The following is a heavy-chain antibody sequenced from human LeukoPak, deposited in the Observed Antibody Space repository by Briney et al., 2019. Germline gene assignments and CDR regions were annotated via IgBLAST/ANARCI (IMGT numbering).Heavy chain of an antibody. V-gene: IGHV3-74*01. J-gene: IGHJ4*02. Sequence: PGGSLRLSCAASGFTFSNYWMHRVRQAPGKGLVWVSRINSDGSSTTYADSVKGRFTISRDNARNMLYLQMNSLRAEDTAVYYCARVSLVRGVLIKHFDCWGQGTLVTVSS. CDR2: INSDGSST. D-gene: IGHD3-10*01. CDR3: ARVSLVRGVLIKHFDC. CDR1: GFTFSNYW.